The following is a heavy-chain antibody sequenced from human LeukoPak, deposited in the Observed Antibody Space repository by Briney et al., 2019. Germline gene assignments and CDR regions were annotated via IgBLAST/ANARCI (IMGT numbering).Heavy chain of an antibody. CDR1: GGTFSSYA. Sequence: SVKVSCEASGGTFSSYAISWVRQAPGQGLEWMGRIIPIFGTANYAQKFQGRVTITTDESTSTAYMELSSLRSEDTAVYYCARGPIVGATGGYYMDVWGKGTTVTVSS. D-gene: IGHD1-26*01. V-gene: IGHV1-69*05. CDR3: ARGPIVGATGGYYMDV. CDR2: IIPIFGTA. J-gene: IGHJ6*03.